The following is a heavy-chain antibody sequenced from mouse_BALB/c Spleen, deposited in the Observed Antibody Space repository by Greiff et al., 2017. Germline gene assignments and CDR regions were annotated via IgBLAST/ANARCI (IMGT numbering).Heavy chain of an antibody. D-gene: IGHD1-1*01. J-gene: IGHJ3*01. CDR3: ARHGSSYGFAY. Sequence: EVMLVESGAELVKPGASVKLSCTASGFNIKDTYMHWVKQRPEQGLEWIGRIDPANGNTKYDPKFQGKATITADTSSNTAYLQLSSLTSEDTAVYYCARHGSSYGFAYWGQGTLVTVSA. CDR2: IDPANGNT. V-gene: IGHV14-3*02. CDR1: GFNIKDTY.